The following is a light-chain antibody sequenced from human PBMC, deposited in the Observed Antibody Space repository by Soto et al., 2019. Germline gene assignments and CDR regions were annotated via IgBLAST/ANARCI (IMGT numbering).Light chain of an antibody. CDR2: GAS. Sequence: EIVMTQSPATLSVSPGEGATLSCRASQSIKRSSLAWYQQKPGQAPRLLIFGASTRVTGIPARFSGSGSGTEFSLTISSLQSEDFAVYYCQQYGSSGTFGQGTKVDIK. V-gene: IGKV3-15*01. J-gene: IGKJ1*01. CDR3: QQYGSSGT. CDR1: QSIKRSS.